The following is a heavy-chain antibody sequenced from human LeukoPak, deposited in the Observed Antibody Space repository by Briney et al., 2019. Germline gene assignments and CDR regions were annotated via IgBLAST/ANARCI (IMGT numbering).Heavy chain of an antibody. Sequence: SETLSLTCTVSGGSISSGGYYWSWIRQHPGKGLEWIGYIYYSGSTYYNPSLKSRVTISVDTSKNQFSLKLNSVTAADTAVYYCATGPGTSMIRGVLPNYWGQGNLVTVSS. CDR1: GGSISSGGYY. D-gene: IGHD3-10*01. V-gene: IGHV4-31*03. CDR2: IYYSGST. CDR3: ATGPGTSMIRGVLPNY. J-gene: IGHJ4*02.